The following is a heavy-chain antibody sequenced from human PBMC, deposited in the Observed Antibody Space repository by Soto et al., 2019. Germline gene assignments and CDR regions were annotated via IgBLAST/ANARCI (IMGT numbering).Heavy chain of an antibody. Sequence: GSLRLSCAASGFTFSSYAMGWVRQAPGKGLEWVSTISASGGSSTYYADSVKGRFTISRDNSKNTLYLQMNSLRAEDTAVYYCAKVMYYYDTSVYYYFEYWGQGTQVTVSS. CDR1: GFTFSSYA. J-gene: IGHJ4*02. D-gene: IGHD3-22*01. CDR3: AKVMYYYDTSVYYYFEY. CDR2: ISASGGSST. V-gene: IGHV3-23*01.